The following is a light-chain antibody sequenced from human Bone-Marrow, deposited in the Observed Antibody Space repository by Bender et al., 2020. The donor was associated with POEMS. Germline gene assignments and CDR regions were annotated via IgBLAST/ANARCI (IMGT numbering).Light chain of an antibody. CDR2: EGS. Sequence: QSALTQPASVSGSPGQSITISCTGTSSDVGSYNLVSWYQQHPGKAPKLMIYEGSKRPSGVSNRFSGSKSGNTASLTISGLQTEDEADYYCCSYAGRITSLYVFGTGTKVTVL. CDR1: SSDVGSYNL. J-gene: IGLJ1*01. CDR3: CSYAGRITSLYV. V-gene: IGLV2-23*01.